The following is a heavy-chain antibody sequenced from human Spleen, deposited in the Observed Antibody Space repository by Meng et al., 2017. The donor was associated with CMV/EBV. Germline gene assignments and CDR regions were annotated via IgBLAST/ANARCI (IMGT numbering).Heavy chain of an antibody. Sequence: GESLKISCAASGFTFSSYWMHWVRQAPGKGLVWVSRINSDGSSTSYADSVKGRFTISRDNAKNTLYLQMNSLRAEDTAVYYCAREGRGWYGGFDYWGQGTLVTVS. D-gene: IGHD6-19*01. V-gene: IGHV3-74*01. J-gene: IGHJ4*02. CDR3: AREGRGWYGGFDY. CDR2: INSDGSST. CDR1: GFTFSSYW.